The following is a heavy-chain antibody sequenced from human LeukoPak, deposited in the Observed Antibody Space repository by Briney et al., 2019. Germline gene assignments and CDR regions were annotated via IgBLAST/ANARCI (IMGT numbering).Heavy chain of an antibody. V-gene: IGHV1-2*02. Sequence: ASVTVSCKASGYTFTGYYMHWVRQAPGQGLEWTGWINPNSGGTDYAQKFQGRVTMTRDTSISTAYMELSRLRSDDTAVYYCASHPVDYYDSSGQSAIDYWGQGTLVTVSS. CDR1: GYTFTGYY. CDR3: ASHPVDYYDSSGQSAIDY. CDR2: INPNSGGT. J-gene: IGHJ4*02. D-gene: IGHD3-22*01.